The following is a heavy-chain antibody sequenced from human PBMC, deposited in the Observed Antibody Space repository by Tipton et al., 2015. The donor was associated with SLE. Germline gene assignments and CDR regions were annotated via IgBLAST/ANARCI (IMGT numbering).Heavy chain of an antibody. CDR2: INHSGST. CDR1: GGSFSGYY. Sequence: TLSLTCAVYGGSFSGYYWSWIRQPPGKGLEWIREINHSGSTNYNPSLKSRVTISVDTSKNQFSLKLSSVTAADTAVYYCARDPRGGDAFDIWGQGTMVTVSS. D-gene: IGHD3-10*01. J-gene: IGHJ3*02. V-gene: IGHV4-34*01. CDR3: ARDPRGGDAFDI.